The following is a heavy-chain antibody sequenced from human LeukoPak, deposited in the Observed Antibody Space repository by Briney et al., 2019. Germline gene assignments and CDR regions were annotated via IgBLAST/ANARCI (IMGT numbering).Heavy chain of an antibody. CDR1: GYTFTNYV. J-gene: IGHJ5*02. CDR2: ISTNSDIR. D-gene: IGHD1-26*01. V-gene: IGHV1-18*01. CDR3: ARDWDAMNNCFDP. Sequence: ASVKFSCKASGYTFTNYVISWVRQAPGQGLEWMGWISTNSDIRTYAQTLQGRFTMTTDTATTTAYMELNNLTFDDTAVYYCARDWDAMNNCFDPWGQGTPVTVSS.